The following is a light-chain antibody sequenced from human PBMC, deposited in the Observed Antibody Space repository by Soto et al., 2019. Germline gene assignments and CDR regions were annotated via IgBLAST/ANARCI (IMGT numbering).Light chain of an antibody. CDR2: AAS. CDR3: QQYYSSPFT. Sequence: AIRMTQSPSSLSASTGDRVTITCRASQGISTYFAWYQQKPGKAPKLLTYAASTLQRGVPSRFSGSGSGTEFTLTISSLQSEDFATYYCQQYYSSPFTFGPGTKVDIK. CDR1: QGISTY. V-gene: IGKV1-8*01. J-gene: IGKJ3*01.